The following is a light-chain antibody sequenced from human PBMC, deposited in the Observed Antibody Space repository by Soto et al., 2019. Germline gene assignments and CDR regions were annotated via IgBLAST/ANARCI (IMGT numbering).Light chain of an antibody. CDR1: QDISHY. CDR2: GAS. CDR3: QQAYTFPRT. V-gene: IGKV1D-12*01. Sequence: DIQVTQSPSSVSASVGDRVTITCRASQDISHYLAWYQQKPGKAPKLLIYGASSLQSGVPSRFSGSGSATDFPLTISSLRPEDFATFYCQQAYTFPRTFGQGTKVEIQ. J-gene: IGKJ1*01.